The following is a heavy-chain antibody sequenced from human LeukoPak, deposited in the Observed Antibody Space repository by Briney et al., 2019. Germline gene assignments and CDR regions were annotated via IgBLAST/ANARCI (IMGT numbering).Heavy chain of an antibody. CDR1: GGSFSGYD. CDR3: ATRQSNGWYDWFDP. Sequence: SEALSLTCAVYGGSFSGYDWSWIRQPPAKGLEWIGEIDHSGSTNHNTSLKSRVTISVDTSKNQFSRKLSSVTAADTAVYFCATRQSNGWYDWFDPWGQGTLVTVSS. D-gene: IGHD6-19*01. CDR2: IDHSGST. J-gene: IGHJ5*02. V-gene: IGHV4-34*01.